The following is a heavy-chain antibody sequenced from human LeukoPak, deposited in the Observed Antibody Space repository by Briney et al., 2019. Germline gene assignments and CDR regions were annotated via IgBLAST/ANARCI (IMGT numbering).Heavy chain of an antibody. D-gene: IGHD3-9*01. J-gene: IGHJ5*02. V-gene: IGHV3-30*02. Sequence: GGSLRLSCAASGFTFSSYGMHWVRQAPGKGLEWVAFIRYDGSNKYYADSVKGRFTISRDNSKNTLYLQMNSLRAEDTAVYYCAKYANYDIFDHNWFDPWGQGTLVTVSS. CDR1: GFTFSSYG. CDR3: AKYANYDIFDHNWFDP. CDR2: IRYDGSNK.